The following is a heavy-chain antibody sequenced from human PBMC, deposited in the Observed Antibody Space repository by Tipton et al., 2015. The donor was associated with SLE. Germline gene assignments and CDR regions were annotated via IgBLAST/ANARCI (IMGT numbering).Heavy chain of an antibody. Sequence: TLSLTCAVYGGSFSGYYWNWIRQPPGKGLEWIGEINHSGSTNYNPSLKSRVTISVDTSKNQFSLRLSSVTAADTAVYYCTRGGRGDGANPFDPWGQGTLVTVSS. CDR3: TRGGRGDGANPFDP. D-gene: IGHD4/OR15-4a*01. CDR1: GGSFSGYY. J-gene: IGHJ5*02. V-gene: IGHV4-34*01. CDR2: INHSGST.